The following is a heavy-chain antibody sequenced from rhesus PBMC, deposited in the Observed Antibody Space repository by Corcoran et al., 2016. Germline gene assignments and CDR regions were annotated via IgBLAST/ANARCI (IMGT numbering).Heavy chain of an antibody. CDR1: RLTFSSFA. V-gene: IGHV3S5*01. CDR3: TKGGFGWNRDRFDL. Sequence: EMQLVETGGGLVQPGGSLRLSCVASRLTFSSFALNWVRQAPGKWLEWVSVIRYTGDSSFYADSVSGRCTISRDNSRDTLSLQLDSLRPEDAAVYYCTKGGFGWNRDRFDLWGAGVVVSVSS. CDR2: IRYTGDSS. J-gene: IGHJ5-1*01. D-gene: IGHD1-20*01.